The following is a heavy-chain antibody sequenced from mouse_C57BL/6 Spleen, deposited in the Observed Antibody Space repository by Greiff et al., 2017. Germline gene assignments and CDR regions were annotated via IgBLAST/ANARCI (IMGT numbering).Heavy chain of an antibody. J-gene: IGHJ3*01. CDR3: ARDEGNYPAWFAY. CDR2: ISDGGSYT. CDR1: GFTFSSYA. V-gene: IGHV5-4*01. D-gene: IGHD2-1*01. Sequence: EVQLVESGGGLVKPGGSLKLSCAASGFTFSSYAMSWVRQTPEKRLEWVATISDGGSYTYYPDNVKGRFTISRDNAKNNLYLQMSHLKSEDTAIDYCARDEGNYPAWFAYWGQGTLVTVSA.